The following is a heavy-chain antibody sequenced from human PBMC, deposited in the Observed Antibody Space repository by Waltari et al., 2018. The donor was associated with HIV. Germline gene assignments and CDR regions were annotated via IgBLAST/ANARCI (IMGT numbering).Heavy chain of an antibody. Sequence: EAQLVESGGGLVQPGGSLRLSCAASGFNVRDYLMHWVRLGPGQGLLLASRMNPHAEGSNPNYATSVRDRFTISRDYTTNTLYLQMHSLRVDDTAVYYCVRDFGGPSDQWGQGALVTVSS. D-gene: IGHD2-15*01. CDR3: VRDFGGPSDQ. V-gene: IGHV3-74*01. J-gene: IGHJ4*02. CDR2: MNPHAEGSNP. CDR1: GFNVRDYL.